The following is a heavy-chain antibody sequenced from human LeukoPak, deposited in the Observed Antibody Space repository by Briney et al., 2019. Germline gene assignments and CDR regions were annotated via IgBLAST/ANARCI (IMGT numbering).Heavy chain of an antibody. CDR2: IRYDGSNI. J-gene: IGHJ6*03. D-gene: IGHD6-19*01. CDR1: GFTFTSYG. CDR3: AKDLQQWLVSPYYYYMDV. V-gene: IGHV3-30*02. Sequence: GGSPRLSCAASGFTFTSYGMHWVRQAPGKGLEWVAFIRYDGSNIHYADSVKGRFSVSRDNSKLYLQMNSLGLEDMAVYYCAKDLQQWLVSPYYYYMDVWGKGTTVTVSS.